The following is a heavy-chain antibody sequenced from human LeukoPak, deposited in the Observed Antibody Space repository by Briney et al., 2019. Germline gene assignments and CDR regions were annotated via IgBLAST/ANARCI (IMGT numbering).Heavy chain of an antibody. CDR1: GFTFSSYA. CDR2: IGGSGGRT. J-gene: IGHJ4*02. V-gene: IGHV3-23*01. Sequence: PGGSLRLSCAVSGFTFSSYAMSWVRQAPGKGLEWVSGIGGSGGRTYYADSVKGRFTISRDNSKNTLYLQMNSLRAEDTAVYYCARVKLQEEWLAYDYWGQGTLVTVSS. CDR3: ARVKLQEEWLAYDY. D-gene: IGHD6-19*01.